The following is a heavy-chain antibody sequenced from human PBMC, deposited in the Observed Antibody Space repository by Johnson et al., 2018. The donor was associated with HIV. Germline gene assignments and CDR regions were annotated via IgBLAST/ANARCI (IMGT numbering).Heavy chain of an antibody. J-gene: IGHJ3*02. CDR3: ARVPNDAFDI. CDR1: GFTFSSYA. Sequence: QVQLVESGGGLIQPGGSLRLSCAASGFTFSSYAMHWVRQAPGKGLEWVAVISYDGSNKYYADYVKGRFTISRDNSKNTLYLQMNSLRAEDTAVYYCARVPNDAFDIWGQGTMVTVSS. V-gene: IGHV3-30-3*01. CDR2: ISYDGSNK.